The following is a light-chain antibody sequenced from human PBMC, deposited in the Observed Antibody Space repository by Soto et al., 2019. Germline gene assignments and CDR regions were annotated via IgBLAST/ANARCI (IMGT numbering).Light chain of an antibody. J-gene: IGKJ1*01. CDR2: GAS. V-gene: IGKV3-15*01. CDR3: QQYNNWVCT. CDR1: QSINAH. Sequence: EVVMTQSPATLSVSPGERVTLSCRASQSINAHLAWYQQKTGQAPRLLIHGASTRATGIPARFSGSGFGKELILTIKSLQYEDFAVYYCQQYNNWVCTFGQGTKVEIQ.